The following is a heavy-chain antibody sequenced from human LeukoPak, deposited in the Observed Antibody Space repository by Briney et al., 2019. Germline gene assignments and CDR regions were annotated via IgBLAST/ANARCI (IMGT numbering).Heavy chain of an antibody. V-gene: IGHV4-61*02. J-gene: IGHJ4*02. CDR2: IYTSGST. Sequence: SETLSLTCTVSGGSISSSSYYWSWIRQPAGKGLEWIGRIYTSGSTNYNPSLKSRVTMSVDTSKNQFSLKLSSVTAADTAVYYCAMGAAWGPYYFDYWGQGTLVTVSS. D-gene: IGHD2-15*01. CDR3: AMGAAWGPYYFDY. CDR1: GGSISSSSYY.